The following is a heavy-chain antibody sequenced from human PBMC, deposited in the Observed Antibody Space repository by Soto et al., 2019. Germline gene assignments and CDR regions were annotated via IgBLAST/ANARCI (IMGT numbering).Heavy chain of an antibody. Sequence: GGSLRLSCAASGFAFSTHAMNWVRQAPGKGLAWVSSITPSGDNTYYADSVKGRFTISRDNAKNSLYLQMNSLRAEDTAVYYCARGRYCISTSCYLDYWGQGTLVTVSS. CDR1: GFAFSTHA. J-gene: IGHJ4*02. CDR3: ARGRYCISTSCYLDY. D-gene: IGHD2-2*01. V-gene: IGHV3-21*01. CDR2: ITPSGDNT.